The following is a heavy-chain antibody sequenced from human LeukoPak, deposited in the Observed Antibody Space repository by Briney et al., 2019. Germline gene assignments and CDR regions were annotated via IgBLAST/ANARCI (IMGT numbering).Heavy chain of an antibody. CDR2: ISSSGSTI. V-gene: IGHV3-11*01. CDR3: ARGVGYYAAYYYYYGMDV. CDR1: GFTFSDYY. D-gene: IGHD2/OR15-2a*01. J-gene: IGHJ6*02. Sequence: GGSLRLSCAASGFTFSDYYMSWIRQAPGKGLEWVSYISSSGSTIYYADSVKGRFTISRDNAKNSLYLQMNSLRAEDTAVYCCARGVGYYAAYYYYYGMDVWGQGTTVTVSS.